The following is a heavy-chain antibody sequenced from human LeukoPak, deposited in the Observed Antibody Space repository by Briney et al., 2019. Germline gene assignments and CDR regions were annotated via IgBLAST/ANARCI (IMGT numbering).Heavy chain of an antibody. CDR2: IYTSGST. V-gene: IGHV4-61*02. CDR1: GGSMSTSDNY. D-gene: IGHD2-15*01. CDR3: ARIFCSGGNCYHFDY. Sequence: ASQTLSLTCTVSGGSMSTSDNYWNWIRQPAGKGLEWIGRIYTSGSTTYNPSLKSRVTMSLDTSKNQVFLKLSFVTAADTAVYYCARIFCSGGNCYHFDYWGQGTLVTVSS. J-gene: IGHJ4*02.